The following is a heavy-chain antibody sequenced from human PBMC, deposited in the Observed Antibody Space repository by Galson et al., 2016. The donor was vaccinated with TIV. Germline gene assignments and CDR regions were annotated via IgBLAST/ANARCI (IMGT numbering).Heavy chain of an antibody. D-gene: IGHD6-19*01. CDR1: GASISTSSNY. J-gene: IGHJ3*02. Sequence: ETLSLTCSVSGASISTSSNYWVWIRQPPGKGLEWIATVFYSGNTYYNPSLKSRATISIDTSKRQFSLKVTSVTAADTAVYYCARRHLWLGGSFDIWDQGTMVIVSS. CDR3: ARRHLWLGGSFDI. V-gene: IGHV4-39*01. CDR2: VFYSGNT.